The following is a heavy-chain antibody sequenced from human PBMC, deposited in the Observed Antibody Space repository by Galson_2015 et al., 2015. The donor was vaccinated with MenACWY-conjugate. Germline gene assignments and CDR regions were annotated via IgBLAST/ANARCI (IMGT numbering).Heavy chain of an antibody. V-gene: IGHV3-23*01. D-gene: IGHD3-16*01. Sequence: SLRLSCAASGFTFSNSAMSWVRQAPGKGLEWVSGIRTITGSTYYADSVKGRFTISRDQSKNTLNLQMNSLRADDTAVYFCAGGGSASNVYYLVDVWGKGTTVTVSS. CDR2: IRTITGST. CDR3: AGGGSASNVYYLVDV. CDR1: GFTFSNSA. J-gene: IGHJ6*03.